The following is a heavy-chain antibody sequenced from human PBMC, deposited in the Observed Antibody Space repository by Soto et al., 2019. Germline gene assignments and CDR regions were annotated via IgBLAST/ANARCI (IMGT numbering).Heavy chain of an antibody. V-gene: IGHV4-59*01. J-gene: IGHJ4*02. CDR2: IYYSGST. Sequence: PSETLSLTCTVSGVSISSYYWSWIRQPPGKGLEWIGYIYYSGSTNYNPSLKSRVTISVDTSKNQFSLKLSSVTAADTAVYYCAREVATIGGESFDSWGQGTLVTVSS. D-gene: IGHD5-12*01. CDR3: AREVATIGGESFDS. CDR1: GVSISSYY.